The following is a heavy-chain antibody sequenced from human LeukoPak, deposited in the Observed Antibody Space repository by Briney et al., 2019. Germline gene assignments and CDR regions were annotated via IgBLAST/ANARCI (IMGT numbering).Heavy chain of an antibody. CDR3: ARHNGGSVRGSFDP. V-gene: IGHV4-59*01. Sequence: SETLSLTCSVSGGSIINYYWRWIRQPPGKGLEWIGYIYYTGSTNFNPSLKSRVTMSVDTARNQFSLRLSSVTAEDTAIYYCARHNGGSVRGSFDPWGQGTLVTVSS. CDR1: GGSIINYY. J-gene: IGHJ5*02. CDR2: IYYTGST. D-gene: IGHD2-15*01.